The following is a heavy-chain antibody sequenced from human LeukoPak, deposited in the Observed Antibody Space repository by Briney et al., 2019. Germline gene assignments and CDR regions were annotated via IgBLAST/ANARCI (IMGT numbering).Heavy chain of an antibody. D-gene: IGHD3-3*01. Sequence: GGSLRLSCAASVFTFSSYAMSWVRQTRGKGLEWVSGITASGGSTYHADSVKGRFTISRDNSINTLNLQMNNLRAEDTAIYYCAKGLGFWSGYYTPFDYWGQGSSVTVSS. V-gene: IGHV3-23*01. J-gene: IGHJ4*02. CDR1: VFTFSSYA. CDR2: ITASGGST. CDR3: AKGLGFWSGYYTPFDY.